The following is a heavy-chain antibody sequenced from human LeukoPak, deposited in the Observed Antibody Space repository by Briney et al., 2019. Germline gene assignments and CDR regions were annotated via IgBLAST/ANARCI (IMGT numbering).Heavy chain of an antibody. CDR3: ARGQWLVTSPFDI. J-gene: IGHJ3*02. CDR2: IKQDGSEK. V-gene: IGHV3-7*01. CDR1: GFTFSSYW. D-gene: IGHD6-19*01. Sequence: GGSLRLSCAASGFTFSSYWMSWFRQAPGKGLEWVANIKQDGSEKYYVDSVKGRFTISRDNAKNSLYLQMNSLRAEDTAVYYCARGQWLVTSPFDIWGQGTMVTVSS.